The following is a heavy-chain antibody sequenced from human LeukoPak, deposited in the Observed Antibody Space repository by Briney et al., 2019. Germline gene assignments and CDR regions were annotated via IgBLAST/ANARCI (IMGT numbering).Heavy chain of an antibody. V-gene: IGHV3-21*01. CDR3: ARQHCSSTSCYADY. CDR1: GFTFSSYS. J-gene: IGHJ4*02. CDR2: ISSSSSYI. Sequence: SGGSLRLSCAASGFTFSSYSMNWVRQAPGKGLEWVSSISSSSSYIYYADSVKGRFTISRDNAKNSLYLQMNSLRAEDTAVYYCARQHCSSTSCYADYWGQGTLVTVSS. D-gene: IGHD2-2*01.